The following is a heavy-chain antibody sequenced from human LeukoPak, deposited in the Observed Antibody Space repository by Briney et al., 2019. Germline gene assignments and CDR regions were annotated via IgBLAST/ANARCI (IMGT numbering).Heavy chain of an antibody. V-gene: IGHV4-39*01. J-gene: IGHJ5*02. CDR2: IYYSGST. CDR1: GGSISSSSYY. CDR3: AVHGSWFDP. Sequence: SETLSLTCTVSGGSISSSSYYWGWIRQPPGKGLEWIGSIYYSGSTYYNPSLKSRVTISVDTSKNQFSLKLSSVTAADTAVYYCAVHGSWFDPWGQGTLVTVSS. D-gene: IGHD1-26*01.